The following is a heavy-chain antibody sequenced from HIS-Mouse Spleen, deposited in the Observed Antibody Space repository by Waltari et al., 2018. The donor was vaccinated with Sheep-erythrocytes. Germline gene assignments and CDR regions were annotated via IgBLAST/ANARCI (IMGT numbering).Heavy chain of an antibody. CDR2: IYHCDSDT. D-gene: IGHD3-3*01. CDR1: GYSFTSYW. CDR3: ARGPVLRFLEWLPTDAFDI. V-gene: IGHV5-51*03. Sequence: EVQLVQSGAEVKKPGESLKISCKGSGYSFTSYWIGWVRQMPGKGLEWMGIIYHCDSDTRYSPAFQGQVTISADKSISTAYLQWSSLKASDTAMYYCARGPVLRFLEWLPTDAFDIWGQGTMVTVSS. J-gene: IGHJ3*02.